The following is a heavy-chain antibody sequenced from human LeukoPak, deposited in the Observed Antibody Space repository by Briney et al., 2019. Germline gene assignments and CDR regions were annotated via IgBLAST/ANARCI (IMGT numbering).Heavy chain of an antibody. CDR3: ARPYYSSTSCYDWDDY. Sequence: DPSETLSLTCAVYGGSFSGYYWSWIRQPPGKGLEWIGEINHSGSTNYNPSLKSRVTISVDTSKNQFSLKLSSVTAADTAVYYCARPYYSSTSCYDWDDYWGQGTLVTVSS. J-gene: IGHJ4*02. CDR2: INHSGST. CDR1: GGSFSGYY. D-gene: IGHD2-2*01. V-gene: IGHV4-34*01.